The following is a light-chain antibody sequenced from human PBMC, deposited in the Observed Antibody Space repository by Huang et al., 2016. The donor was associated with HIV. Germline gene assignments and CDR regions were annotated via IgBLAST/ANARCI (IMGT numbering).Light chain of an antibody. J-gene: IGKJ5*01. CDR1: QDIDNY. CDR3: QKYNSAPIT. Sequence: DIQMTQSPSSLSASVGDSVTITCRASQDIDNYLAWYQQNPGKVTKLLIFAASALKSGVPPRFSGRGSGTHFSLNISSLQPEDVATYYCQKYNSAPITFGQGTRLEI. CDR2: AAS. V-gene: IGKV1-27*01.